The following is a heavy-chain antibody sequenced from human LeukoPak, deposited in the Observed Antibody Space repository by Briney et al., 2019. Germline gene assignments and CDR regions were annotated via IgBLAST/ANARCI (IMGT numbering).Heavy chain of an antibody. D-gene: IGHD3-22*01. J-gene: IGHJ5*02. CDR1: GGSISSYY. CDR3: ARESWYYDSSGYLYNWFDP. Sequence: PSETLSLTCTVSGGSISSYYWSWIRQPPGKGRECIGYIYYSGSTNYNPSLKSRVTISVDTSKNQFYLKLSSVTAAATAVYYCARESWYYDSSGYLYNWFDPWGQGTLVTVSS. CDR2: IYYSGST. V-gene: IGHV4-59*01.